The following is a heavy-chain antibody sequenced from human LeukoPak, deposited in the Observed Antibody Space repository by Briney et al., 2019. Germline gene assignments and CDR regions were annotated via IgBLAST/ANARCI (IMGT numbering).Heavy chain of an antibody. CDR1: GGSISSGGYS. J-gene: IGHJ6*03. V-gene: IGHV4-30-4*07. D-gene: IGHD3-10*01. CDR3: ARHLVRGVIPYYMDV. Sequence: SQTLSLTCAVSGGSISSGGYSWSWIRQPPGKGLEWIGYIYYSGSTYYNPSLKSRVTISVDTSKNQFSLKLSSVTAADTAVYYCARHLVRGVIPYYMDVWGKGTTVTVSS. CDR2: IYYSGST.